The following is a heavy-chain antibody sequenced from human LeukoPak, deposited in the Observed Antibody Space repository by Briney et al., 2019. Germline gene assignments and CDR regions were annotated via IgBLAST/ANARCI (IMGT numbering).Heavy chain of an antibody. Sequence: NPSETLSLTCTVSGGSISSHYWTWIRQPAGKGLEWIGRIYSTGNTNYNPSLESRVTMSLDTSKNQFSLKLSSVTAADTAVYYCYVQGYVRLHQTPFDYWGQGTLVTVSS. CDR3: YVQGYVRLHQTPFDY. CDR1: GGSISSHY. D-gene: IGHD3-10*02. CDR2: IYSTGNT. V-gene: IGHV4-4*07. J-gene: IGHJ4*02.